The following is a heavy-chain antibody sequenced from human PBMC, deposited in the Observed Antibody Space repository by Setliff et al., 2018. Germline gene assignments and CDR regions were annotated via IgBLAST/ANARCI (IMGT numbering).Heavy chain of an antibody. CDR1: GYTFTGYY. D-gene: IGHD6-19*01. V-gene: IGHV1-2*06. CDR3: AREEVGRYSSGWYISSDNWFDP. Sequence: ASVKVSYKASGYTFTGYYMHWVRQAPGQGLEWMGRINPNSGGTNYAQKFQGRVTMTRDTSISTAYMELSRLRSDDTAVYYCAREEVGRYSSGWYISSDNWFDPWGQGTLVTVSS. J-gene: IGHJ5*02. CDR2: INPNSGGT.